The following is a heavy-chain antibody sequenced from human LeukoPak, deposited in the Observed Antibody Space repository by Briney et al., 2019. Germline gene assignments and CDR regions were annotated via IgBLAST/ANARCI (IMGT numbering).Heavy chain of an antibody. J-gene: IGHJ5*02. D-gene: IGHD6-19*01. Sequence: PGGSLRLSCAASGFSVSSNYMNWVRQAPGMGLEWVSAIYTGGTTYYADSVKGRFTISRDNSKNTLYLQMNSLRAEDTAVYYCAKASGYSSGWYWFDPWGQGTLVTVSS. CDR3: AKASGYSSGWYWFDP. CDR2: IYTGGTT. V-gene: IGHV3-53*01. CDR1: GFSVSSNY.